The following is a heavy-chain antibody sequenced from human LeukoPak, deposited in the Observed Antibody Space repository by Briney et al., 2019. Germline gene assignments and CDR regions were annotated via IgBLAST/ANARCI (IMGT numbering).Heavy chain of an antibody. CDR2: ISSSSSTI. CDR3: AKYGPLAHGDYHYHRIYYYYYGMDV. J-gene: IGHJ6*02. D-gene: IGHD4-17*01. V-gene: IGHV3-48*01. CDR1: GFTFSSYS. Sequence: GGSLRLSCAASGFTFSSYSMNWVRQAPGKGLEWVSYISSSSSTIYYADSVKGRFTISRDNAKNSLYLQMNSLRAEDTAVYYCAKYGPLAHGDYHYHRIYYYYYGMDVWGQGTTVTVSS.